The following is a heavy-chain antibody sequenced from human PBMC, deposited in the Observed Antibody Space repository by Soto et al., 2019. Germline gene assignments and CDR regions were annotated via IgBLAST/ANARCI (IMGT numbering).Heavy chain of an antibody. D-gene: IGHD2-8*02. Sequence: QVQLQESGPGLVKPSQTLSLTCTVSGGSISSGDYYWSWIRQPPGKGLEWIGYIYYSGSTHYNPSVRRLVTISVHTAKNQFSLKLSPVTAANTAVYYWARTWWWLSYWYVDLWGRGTLVTVSS. CDR3: ARTWWWLSYWYVDL. J-gene: IGHJ2*01. CDR1: GGSISSGDYY. CDR2: IYYSGST. V-gene: IGHV4-30-4*01.